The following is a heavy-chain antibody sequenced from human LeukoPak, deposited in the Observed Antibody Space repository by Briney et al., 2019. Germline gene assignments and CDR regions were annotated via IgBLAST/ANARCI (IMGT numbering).Heavy chain of an antibody. V-gene: IGHV7-4-1*02. CDR3: ARDLFPIDADWFDP. Sequence: ASVKVSCKASGYTFTSYAMNWVRQAPGQGLEWMGWINTNTGNPTYAQGFTGRFVFSLDTSVSTAYLQISSLKAEDTAVYYCARDLFPIDADWFDPWGQGTLVTVSS. CDR1: GYTFTSYA. CDR2: INTNTGNP. J-gene: IGHJ5*02.